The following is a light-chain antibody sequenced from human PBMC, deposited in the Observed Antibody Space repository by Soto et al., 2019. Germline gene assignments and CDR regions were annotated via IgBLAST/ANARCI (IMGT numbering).Light chain of an antibody. Sequence: QSVLTQPVSVAGCPGQSITICWTGTRSDVGRYNLVSWYQQHPGKAPNLMIYEGSQRPSGVSTRFSGSKSGNTASLTISGLQAEDEADYYCCSYAGSSTPYVFGTGTKVTVL. CDR3: CSYAGSSTPYV. CDR1: RSDVGRYNL. CDR2: EGS. V-gene: IGLV2-23*01. J-gene: IGLJ1*01.